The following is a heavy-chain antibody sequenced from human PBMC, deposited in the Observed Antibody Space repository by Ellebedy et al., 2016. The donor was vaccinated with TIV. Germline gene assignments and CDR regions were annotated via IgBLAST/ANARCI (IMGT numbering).Heavy chain of an antibody. J-gene: IGHJ6*03. CDR3: ARSYYDFWSGYYTEYYYYMDV. D-gene: IGHD3-3*01. Sequence: ASVKVSXXASGYTFTSFDINWVRQATGQGLEWMGWMNPNSGNTGYAQKFQGRVTMTRNTSISTAYMELSSLRSEDTAVYYCARSYYDFWSGYYTEYYYYMDVWGKGTTVTVSS. CDR1: GYTFTSFD. V-gene: IGHV1-8*01. CDR2: MNPNSGNT.